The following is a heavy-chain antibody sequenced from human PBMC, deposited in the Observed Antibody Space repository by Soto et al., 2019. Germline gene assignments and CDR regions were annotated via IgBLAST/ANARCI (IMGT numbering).Heavy chain of an antibody. CDR1: GYTFTSYY. J-gene: IGHJ6*02. V-gene: IGHV1-46*01. CDR3: ARDYGYCSSTSCSDYYYGMDV. CDR2: INPSGGST. Sequence: ASVKVSCKASGYTFTSYYMHWGRQAPGQGLEWMGIINPSGGSTSYAQKFQGRVTMTRDTSTSTVYMELSSLRSEDTAVYYCARDYGYCSSTSCSDYYYGMDVWGQGTTVTVSS. D-gene: IGHD2-2*01.